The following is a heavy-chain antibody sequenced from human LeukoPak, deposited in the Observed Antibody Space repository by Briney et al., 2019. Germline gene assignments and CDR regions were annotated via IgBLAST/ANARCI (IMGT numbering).Heavy chain of an antibody. J-gene: IGHJ4*02. CDR1: GYTFTGYY. V-gene: IGHV1-18*04. CDR3: ARGGYDFWSGYYTDY. D-gene: IGHD3-3*01. Sequence: GASVKVSCKASGYTFTGYYMHWVRQAPGQGLEWMGWISAYNGNTNYAQKLQGRVTMTTDTSTSTAYMELRSLRSDDTAVYYCARGGYDFWSGYYTDYWGQGTLVTVSS. CDR2: ISAYNGNT.